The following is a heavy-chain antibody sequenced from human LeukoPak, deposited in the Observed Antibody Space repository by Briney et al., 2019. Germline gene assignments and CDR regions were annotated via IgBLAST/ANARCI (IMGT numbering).Heavy chain of an antibody. CDR2: IYYSGST. D-gene: IGHD3-9*01. Sequence: SQTLSLTCTVSGGSISSGDYYWSWIRQPPGKGLEWIGYIYYSGSTYYNPSLKSRVTISVDTSKNQFSLKLSSVTAADTAVYYCARFWYDILTGQQYFGYWGQGTLVTVSS. V-gene: IGHV4-30-4*01. CDR3: ARFWYDILTGQQYFGY. J-gene: IGHJ4*02. CDR1: GGSISSGDYY.